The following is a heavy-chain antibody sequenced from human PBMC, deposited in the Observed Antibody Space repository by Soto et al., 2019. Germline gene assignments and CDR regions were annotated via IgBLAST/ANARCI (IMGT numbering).Heavy chain of an antibody. CDR1: GASVSISSTTYY. J-gene: IGHJ6*02. V-gene: IGHV4-39*01. Sequence: SDTLSLTCTVPGASVSISSTTYYWVCIRQPPEKGLEWIGSISYNGRTYYTPSLKSRVTISVDTSKNQFSLKLNSVTAADTAMYYCARHKTEYGMDVWGQGTTIT. CDR3: ARHKTEYGMDV. CDR2: ISYNGRT.